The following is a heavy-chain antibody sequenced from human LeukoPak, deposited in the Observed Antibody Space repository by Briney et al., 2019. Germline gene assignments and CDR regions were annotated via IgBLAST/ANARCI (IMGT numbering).Heavy chain of an antibody. CDR2: INYNGST. D-gene: IGHD6-25*01. CDR3: ARGPYVSGRPFDY. Sequence: SETLSLTCTVSGDSIRSYYWSWIRQPPGKGLEWIGYINYNGSTTYNPSLMSRVTISVDTSKNPFSLKLSSVTAADTAVYYCARGPYVSGRPFDYWGQGTLVTVSS. V-gene: IGHV4-59*08. J-gene: IGHJ4*02. CDR1: GDSIRSYY.